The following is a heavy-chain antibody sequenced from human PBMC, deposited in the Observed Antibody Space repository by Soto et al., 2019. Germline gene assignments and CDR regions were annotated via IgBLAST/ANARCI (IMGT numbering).Heavy chain of an antibody. CDR1: GFTFSSYS. CDR3: ARGAYLNWFDP. V-gene: IGHV3-48*01. Sequence: GGSLRLSCAASGFTFSSYSMNWVRQAPGKGLEWVSYISSSSTIYYADSVKGRFTISRDNAKNSLYLQMNSLRAEDTAVYYCARGAYLNWFDPWGQGTRVTVSS. CDR2: ISSSSTI. J-gene: IGHJ5*02.